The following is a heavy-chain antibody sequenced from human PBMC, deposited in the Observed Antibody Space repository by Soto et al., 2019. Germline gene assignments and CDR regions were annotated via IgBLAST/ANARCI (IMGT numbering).Heavy chain of an antibody. Sequence: QVQLVQSGAAVKKPGASVKVSCKASGYTFTSYGISWVRQSPGQGREWMGWISAYNGNTNYAQKLQGRVTMTTDTSTSTAYMELRSLRSDETAVYYCARNDRYYYDRSGYYLLDYWGQGTLVTVSS. CDR1: GYTFTSYG. J-gene: IGHJ4*02. CDR3: ARNDRYYYDRSGYYLLDY. D-gene: IGHD3-22*01. V-gene: IGHV1-18*01. CDR2: ISAYNGNT.